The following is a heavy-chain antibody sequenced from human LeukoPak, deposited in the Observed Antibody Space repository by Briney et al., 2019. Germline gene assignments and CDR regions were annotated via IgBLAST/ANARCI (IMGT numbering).Heavy chain of an antibody. J-gene: IGHJ4*02. CDR2: MSYDGSNK. Sequence: GGSLRLSCVVSGFTFSSFGLHWVRQAPGKGLEWVAVMSYDGSNKYYADSVKGRFTISRDNSKSTLYLQMNSLSAEDTAVYYCAKKGATTGDFDYWGQGTLVTVSS. D-gene: IGHD1-26*01. CDR3: AKKGATTGDFDY. CDR1: GFTFSSFG. V-gene: IGHV3-30-3*02.